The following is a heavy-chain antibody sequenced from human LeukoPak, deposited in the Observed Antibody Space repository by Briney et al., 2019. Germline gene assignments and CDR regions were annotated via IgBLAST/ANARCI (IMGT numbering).Heavy chain of an antibody. Sequence: PGGSLRLSCAASGFILSDYNMHWVRQAPGKGLEWVAVISYDGSNKYYADSVKGRFTISRDNSKNTLYLQMNSLRAEDTAVYYCARDQTGFCSGGSCLGSTFDYWGQGTLVTVSS. CDR1: GFILSDYN. J-gene: IGHJ4*02. CDR2: ISYDGSNK. D-gene: IGHD2-15*01. CDR3: ARDQTGFCSGGSCLGSTFDY. V-gene: IGHV3-30*04.